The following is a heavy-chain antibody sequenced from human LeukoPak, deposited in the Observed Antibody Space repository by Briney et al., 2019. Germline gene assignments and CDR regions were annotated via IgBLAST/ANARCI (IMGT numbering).Heavy chain of an antibody. CDR1: GYSISSGYY. CDR3: ARYGISLGYCSSTSCPTPDAFDI. Sequence: SETLSLTCAVSGYSISSGYYWGWIRQPPGKGLEWIGSIYYSGSTYYNPSLKSRVTISVDTSKNQFSLKLSSVTAADTAVYYCARYGISLGYCSSTSCPTPDAFDIWGQGTMVTVSS. CDR2: IYYSGST. V-gene: IGHV4-38-2*01. J-gene: IGHJ3*02. D-gene: IGHD2-2*01.